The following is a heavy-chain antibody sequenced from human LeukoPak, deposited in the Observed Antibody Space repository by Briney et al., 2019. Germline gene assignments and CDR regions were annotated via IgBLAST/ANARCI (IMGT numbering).Heavy chain of an antibody. D-gene: IGHD3-3*01. CDR3: AREGSDFWSGYSKGYFDY. CDR2: IKPDGGEK. CDR1: GFTFSTYW. V-gene: IGHV3-7*01. J-gene: IGHJ4*02. Sequence: GGSLRLSCAASGFTFSTYWMGWVRQTPGKGLEWVANIKPDGGEKYYVDSVKGRFTISRDNGKHSLYLQMNSLRAGDTAVYHCAREGSDFWSGYSKGYFDYWGQGTLVTVSS.